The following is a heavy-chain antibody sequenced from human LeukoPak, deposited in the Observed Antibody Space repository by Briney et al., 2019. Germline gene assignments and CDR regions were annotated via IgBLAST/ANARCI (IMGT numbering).Heavy chain of an antibody. D-gene: IGHD1-1*01. J-gene: IGHJ6*02. CDR2: INPSGGST. CDR3: ARDLERYGMDV. V-gene: IGHV1-46*01. CDR1: GYTFTSYY. Sequence: GASVKVSCKASGYTFTSYYIHWVRQAPGQGLEWVGIINPSGGSTSYAQKFQGRVTMTRDTSTSTVYMDLSSLRSEDTAVYYCARDLERYGMDVWGQGTTVTVSS.